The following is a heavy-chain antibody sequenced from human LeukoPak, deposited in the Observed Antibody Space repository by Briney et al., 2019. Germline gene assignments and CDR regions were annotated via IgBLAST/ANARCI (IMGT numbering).Heavy chain of an antibody. D-gene: IGHD3-10*01. J-gene: IGHJ4*02. CDR3: VKDRAGYYGSGSLFDY. Sequence: GGSLRLSCSASGFTFSYYAMHWVRQAPGKGLEYVSAINSNGGSTYYADSVKGRLIISRDNSKNTLYLQMSSLRAEGTAVYYCVKDRAGYYGSGSLFDYWGQGTLVTVSS. CDR2: INSNGGST. V-gene: IGHV3-64D*06. CDR1: GFTFSYYA.